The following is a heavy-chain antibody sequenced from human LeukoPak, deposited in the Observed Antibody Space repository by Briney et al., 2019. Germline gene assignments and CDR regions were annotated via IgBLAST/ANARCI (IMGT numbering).Heavy chain of an antibody. V-gene: IGHV1-18*01. Sequence: ASVKVSCKASGYTFTSYGISWVRQAPGQGLEWMGWISAYNGNTNYAQKFQGRVTMTRDTSTSTVYMELSSLRSEDTAVYYCARGPYYDSSGYYARYWGQGTLVTVSS. D-gene: IGHD3-22*01. CDR1: GYTFTSYG. CDR3: ARGPYYDSSGYYARY. CDR2: ISAYNGNT. J-gene: IGHJ4*02.